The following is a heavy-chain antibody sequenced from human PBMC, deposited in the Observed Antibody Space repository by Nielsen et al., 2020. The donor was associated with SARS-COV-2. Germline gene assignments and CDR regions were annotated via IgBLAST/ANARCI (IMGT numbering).Heavy chain of an antibody. CDR2: IRSGSTYT. J-gene: IGHJ4*02. CDR3: AREGRKLPLDY. D-gene: IGHD5-24*01. V-gene: IGHV3-11*05. CDR1: GFTFSDYY. Sequence: GESLKISCAASGFTFSDYYMSWIRQAPGKGLERISYIRSGSTYTNYADSVKGRFTISRDNAKNSLSLQMHSLRAEDTAVYYCAREGRKLPLDYWGQGTLVTVSS.